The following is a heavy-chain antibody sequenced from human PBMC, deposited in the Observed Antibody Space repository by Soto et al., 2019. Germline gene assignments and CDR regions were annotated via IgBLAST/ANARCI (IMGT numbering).Heavy chain of an antibody. J-gene: IGHJ4*02. V-gene: IGHV3-23*01. CDR1: GFTFSSYA. Sequence: GGSLRLSCAASGFTFSSYAMSWVRQAPGKGLEWVSAISGSGGSTYYADSVKGRFTISRDNSKNTLYLQMNSLRAEDTAVYYCANPAGYSSGRQYYFDYWGQGTLVTVSS. CDR2: ISGSGGST. D-gene: IGHD6-19*01. CDR3: ANPAGYSSGRQYYFDY.